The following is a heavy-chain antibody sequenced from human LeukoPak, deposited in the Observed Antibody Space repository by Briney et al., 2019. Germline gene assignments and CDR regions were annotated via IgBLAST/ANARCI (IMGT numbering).Heavy chain of an antibody. CDR1: GGAFSGYY. Sequence: SETLSLTCAVYGGAFSGYYWSWIRQPPGKVRGWIGEFNHSGSNNYNPSLKSRVTISVDTSTNQFSLKLSFFTAADSAVYYCARGGYYYGSGSLYGMYGWDQGTTVTASS. CDR2: FNHSGSN. D-gene: IGHD3-10*01. V-gene: IGHV4-34*01. J-gene: IGHJ6*02. CDR3: ARGGYYYGSGSLYGMYG.